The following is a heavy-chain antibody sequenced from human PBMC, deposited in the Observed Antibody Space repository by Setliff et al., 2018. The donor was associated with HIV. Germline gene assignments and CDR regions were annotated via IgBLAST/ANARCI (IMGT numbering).Heavy chain of an antibody. V-gene: IGHV3-21*01. D-gene: IGHD3-22*01. CDR2: ISSSSNYI. CDR3: AREASYYYDSSGYSDAFDI. CDR1: GFTFSSYS. Sequence: PGESLKISCAASGFTFSSYSMNWVRQAPGKGLEWVSSISSSSNYIYYADSVKGRFTISRDNSKNTLYLQMNSLRAEDTAVYYCAREASYYYDSSGYSDAFDIWGQGTMVTVSS. J-gene: IGHJ3*02.